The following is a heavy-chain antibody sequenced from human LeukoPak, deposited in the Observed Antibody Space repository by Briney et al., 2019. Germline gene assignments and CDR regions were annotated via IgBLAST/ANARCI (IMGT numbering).Heavy chain of an antibody. CDR1: GFTVSSTY. D-gene: IGHD6-19*01. CDR2: ISGSGGST. J-gene: IGHJ4*02. CDR3: AKDSMVGTTVDY. V-gene: IGHV3-23*01. Sequence: GGSLRLSCAASGFTVSSTYMSWVRQAPGKGLEWVSAISGSGGSTYYADSVKGRFTISRDNSKNTLYLQMNSLRAEDTAVYYCAKDSMVGTTVDYWGQGTLVTVSS.